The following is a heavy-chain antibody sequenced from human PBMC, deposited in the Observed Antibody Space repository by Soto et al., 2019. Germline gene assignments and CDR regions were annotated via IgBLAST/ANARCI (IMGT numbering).Heavy chain of an antibody. V-gene: IGHV1-8*01. CDR2: MNPNSGNT. CDR1: GYTFITYD. Sequence: QVQLGQSGAEVKKPGASVKVSCKASGYTFITYDINWVRQATGLGLEWMGWMNPNSGNTDFAHKFRGRVTMTRNTSINTAYMELSRLRSEDTAVYYCVRSGLPYSPFDSWGQGTLVTVSS. CDR3: VRSGLPYSPFDS. D-gene: IGHD2-21*01. J-gene: IGHJ4*02.